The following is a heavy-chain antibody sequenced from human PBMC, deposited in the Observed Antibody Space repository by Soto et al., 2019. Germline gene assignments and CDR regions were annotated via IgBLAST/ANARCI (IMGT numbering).Heavy chain of an antibody. D-gene: IGHD3-10*01. CDR2: IYPGDSDT. Sequence: EVQLVQSGAEVKKPGESLKISCKGSGYSFTSYWIGWVRQMPGKGLEWMGIIYPGDSDTRYSPSFQGQVTISADKSISTAYLQWSSLKASDTAMYYCARHDLATMVRGVTNHWFDPWGQGTLVTVSS. J-gene: IGHJ5*02. CDR3: ARHDLATMVRGVTNHWFDP. CDR1: GYSFTSYW. V-gene: IGHV5-51*01.